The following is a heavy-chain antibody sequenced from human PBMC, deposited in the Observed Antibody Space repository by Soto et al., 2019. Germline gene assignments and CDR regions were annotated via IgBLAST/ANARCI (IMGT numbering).Heavy chain of an antibody. J-gene: IGHJ6*03. V-gene: IGHV2-5*02. CDR3: ARSYYYGSGSYLRDYYYYYMDV. CDR2: IYWDDDK. Sequence: QITLKESGPTLVNPTQTLTLTCTFSGFSLSTSGVGVGWIRQPPGKALEWLALIYWDDDKRYSPSLKSRLTITKDTSKNQVVLTMTNMDPVDTATYYCARSYYYGSGSYLRDYYYYYMDVWGKGTTVTVSS. CDR1: GFSLSTSGVG. D-gene: IGHD3-10*01.